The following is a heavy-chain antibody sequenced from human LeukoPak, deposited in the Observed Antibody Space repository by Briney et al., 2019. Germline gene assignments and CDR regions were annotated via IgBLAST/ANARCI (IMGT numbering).Heavy chain of an antibody. CDR3: ARDRSTVTTWLDY. V-gene: IGHV3-48*03. J-gene: IGHJ4*02. Sequence: GGSLRLSCAASGFTFSSHEMNWVRQAPGKGLEWVSYITGSGTTIYYANSVKGRFTISRDNAKNSLYLQMNSLRAEDTAVYYCARDRSTVTTWLDYWGQGTLVTVSS. CDR2: ITGSGTTI. D-gene: IGHD4-17*01. CDR1: GFTFSSHE.